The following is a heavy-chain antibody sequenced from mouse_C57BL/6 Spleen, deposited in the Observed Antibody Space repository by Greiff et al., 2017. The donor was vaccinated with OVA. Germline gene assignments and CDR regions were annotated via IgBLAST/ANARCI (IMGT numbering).Heavy chain of an antibody. J-gene: IGHJ2*01. D-gene: IGHD2-12*01. V-gene: IGHV1-15*01. CDR1: GYTFTDYE. CDR2: IDPETGGT. Sequence: VQLQQSGAELVRPGASVTLSCKASGYTFTDYEMHWVKQTSVHGLEWIGAIDPETGGTAYNQKFKGKGILTADKSSSTAYMGLRSLTSEDSAVYYDTRWSETTYFDYWGQGTTLTVSS. CDR3: TRWSETTYFDY.